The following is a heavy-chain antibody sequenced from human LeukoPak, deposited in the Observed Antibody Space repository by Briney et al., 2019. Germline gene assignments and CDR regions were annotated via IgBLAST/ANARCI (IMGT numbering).Heavy chain of an antibody. CDR3: AKDCCPWSTDDSSGYPNPLNYYYYMDV. D-gene: IGHD3-22*01. J-gene: IGHJ6*03. CDR1: GFTFDDYA. CDR2: ISWNSGNM. Sequence: GGFLRLSCAASGFTFDDYAMHWVRQAPGKGLEWVSGISWNSGNMAYADSVKGRFTISRDNSKNTLYLQMNSLRAEDTAVYYCAKDCCPWSTDDSSGYPNPLNYYYYMDVWGKGTTVTVSS. V-gene: IGHV3-9*01.